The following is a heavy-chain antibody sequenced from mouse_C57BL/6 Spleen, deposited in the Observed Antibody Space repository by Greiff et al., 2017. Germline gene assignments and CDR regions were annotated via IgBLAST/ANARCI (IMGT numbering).Heavy chain of an antibody. V-gene: IGHV1-52*01. CDR2: IDPSDSET. CDR1: GYTFTSYW. J-gene: IGHJ3*01. D-gene: IGHD2-4*01. CDR3: ARQYDYDEFAY. Sequence: QVQLQQPGAELVRPGSSVKLSCKASGYTFTSYWMHWVKQRPIQGLEWIGNIDPSDSETPYNQKFKDKATLTVDKSSSTAYMQLSSLTSEDSAVYYCARQYDYDEFAYWGQGTLVTVSA.